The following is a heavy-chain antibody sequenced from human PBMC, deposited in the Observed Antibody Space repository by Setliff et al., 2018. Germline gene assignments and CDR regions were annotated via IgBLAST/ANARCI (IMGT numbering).Heavy chain of an antibody. CDR3: ARMSGFQYMDV. CDR2: IYHGGST. CDR1: GGSINSGVYY. V-gene: IGHV4-39*07. D-gene: IGHD3-3*01. J-gene: IGHJ6*03. Sequence: PSETLSLTCTVSGGSINSGVYYWGWIRQPPGKGLEWIGRIYHGGSTNYNPSLKSRVTMSIDTSKNQFSLSLTSVTAADTAVYYCARMSGFQYMDVWGKGTTVTVSS.